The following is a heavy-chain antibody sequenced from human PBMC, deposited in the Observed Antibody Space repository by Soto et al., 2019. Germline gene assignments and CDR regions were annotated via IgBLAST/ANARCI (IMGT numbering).Heavy chain of an antibody. Sequence: GASVKVSCKASGGTFSSYAISWVRQAPGQGLELMGGIIPIFGTANYAQKFQGRVTITADESTSTAYMELSSLRSEDTAVYYCARVRITISTYYYYGMDVWGQGTTVTVSS. V-gene: IGHV1-69*13. CDR3: ARVRITISTYYYYGMDV. D-gene: IGHD3-9*01. CDR1: GGTFSSYA. CDR2: IIPIFGTA. J-gene: IGHJ6*02.